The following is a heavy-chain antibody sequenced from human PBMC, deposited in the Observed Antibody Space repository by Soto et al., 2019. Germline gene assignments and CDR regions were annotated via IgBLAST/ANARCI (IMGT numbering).Heavy chain of an antibody. CDR1: GYTFTSYD. J-gene: IGHJ4*02. V-gene: IGHV1-8*01. CDR3: PRDFDY. Sequence: QVQLVQSGAEVKKPGASVKVSCKASGYTFTSYDINWVRQATGQGLEWMGWMNPNSGNTGYAQKFQGRVTMTRNTSTSTSYLVLTSLRSQHTAVYSCPRDFDYWGQGTLVTVSS. CDR2: MNPNSGNT.